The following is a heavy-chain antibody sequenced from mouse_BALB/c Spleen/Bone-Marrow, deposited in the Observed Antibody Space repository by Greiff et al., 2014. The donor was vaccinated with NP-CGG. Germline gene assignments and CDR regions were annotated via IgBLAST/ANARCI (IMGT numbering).Heavy chain of an antibody. D-gene: IGHD4-1*01. Sequence: VMLVESGAELVRPGSSVKISCKASGYAFSSYWMNWVKQRPGQGLEWIGQIYPGDGDTNYNGNFKDKATLTTDKSSTTAYMQLSSLTSEDSAVYFCAGGGRITGYYFDYWGQGTTLTVSS. V-gene: IGHV1-80*01. CDR1: GYAFSSYW. CDR3: AGGGRITGYYFDY. J-gene: IGHJ2*01. CDR2: IYPGDGDT.